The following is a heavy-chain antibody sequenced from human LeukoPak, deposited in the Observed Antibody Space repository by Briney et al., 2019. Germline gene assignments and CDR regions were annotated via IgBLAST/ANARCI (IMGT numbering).Heavy chain of an antibody. V-gene: IGHV1-2*02. CDR1: GYTYTDYY. D-gene: IGHD3-10*01. J-gene: IGHJ5*02. CDR3: ARQTVMTMVRGSEFDP. Sequence: ASVKVSCKASGYTYTDYYMHWVRQAPGQGLEWMGWINPKSGGTIYAQKFQGRVTMTRDTSISTAYMGLSSLRSEDTAVYYCARQTVMTMVRGSEFDPWGQGTLVTVSS. CDR2: INPKSGGT.